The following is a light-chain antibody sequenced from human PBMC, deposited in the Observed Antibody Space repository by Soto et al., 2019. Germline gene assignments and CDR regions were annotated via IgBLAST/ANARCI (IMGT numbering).Light chain of an antibody. Sequence: IQMTQSPSTLSASVGDRVTITCRASQDISAYLAWYQQKPGRAPKLLIFDVSTLETGVPARFSGSGLGTDFTLTISSLQPDDFASYFCQQYFSRIWTFGQGTKVEIK. CDR3: QQYFSRIWT. V-gene: IGKV1-5*01. CDR2: DVS. CDR1: QDISAY. J-gene: IGKJ1*01.